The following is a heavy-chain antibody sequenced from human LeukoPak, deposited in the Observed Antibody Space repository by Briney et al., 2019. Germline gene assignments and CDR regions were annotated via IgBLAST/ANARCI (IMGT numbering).Heavy chain of an antibody. CDR1: GFTFSSYA. D-gene: IGHD2-15*01. CDR3: ARGAPYCSGGNCMYYFDY. Sequence: GGSLRLSCAASGFTFSSYAMSWVRQAPGKGLEWVSYISSSSSTIYYADSVKGRFTISRDNAKNSLYLQMNSLRAEDTAVYYCARGAPYCSGGNCMYYFDYWGQGTLVTVSS. J-gene: IGHJ4*02. V-gene: IGHV3-48*01. CDR2: ISSSSSTI.